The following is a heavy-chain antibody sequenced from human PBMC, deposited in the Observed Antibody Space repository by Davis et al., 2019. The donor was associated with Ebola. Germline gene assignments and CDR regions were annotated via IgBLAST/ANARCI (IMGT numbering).Heavy chain of an antibody. CDR1: GYIFTNHY. D-gene: IGHD1-26*01. CDR2: INPRAGNT. J-gene: IGHJ3*02. Sequence: AASVKVSCKASGYIFTNHYLHWVRQAPGQGFEWMGIINPRAGNTAYAQKFQGRVTMTRDTSTSTVYMELSSLRSEDTAVYFCARTSIVGTTTTASDIWGQGTKVTVSS. V-gene: IGHV1-46*01. CDR3: ARTSIVGTTTTASDI.